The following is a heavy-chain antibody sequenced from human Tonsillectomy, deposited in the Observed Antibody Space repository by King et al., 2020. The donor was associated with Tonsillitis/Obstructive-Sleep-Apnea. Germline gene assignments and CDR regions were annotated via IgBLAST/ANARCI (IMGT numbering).Heavy chain of an antibody. CDR1: GFTFSSYA. Sequence: VQLVESGGGVVQPGRSLRLSCAASGFTFSSYAMHWVRQAPGKGLEWVAVISYDGSNKYYGDSVKGRFTTSRDNSKNTLYLQMNSLRAEDTAVYYCARDQAPTVAINDAFDIWGQGTMVTVSS. V-gene: IGHV3-30*04. CDR2: ISYDGSNK. D-gene: IGHD4-17*01. CDR3: ARDQAPTVAINDAFDI. J-gene: IGHJ3*02.